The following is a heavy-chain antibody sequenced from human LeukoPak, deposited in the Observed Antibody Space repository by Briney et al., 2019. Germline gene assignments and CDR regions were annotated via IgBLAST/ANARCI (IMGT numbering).Heavy chain of an antibody. CDR3: ARDRRHRSSGVGDLAYYFDY. D-gene: IGHD1-14*01. J-gene: IGHJ4*02. Sequence: SETLSLTCTVSGGSISSTTYYWGWIRLPPGTGLDWIGNIYYSGSTYDNPSLKSRVTISIDRSKNQFSLKLRSVTAADTAVYYCARDRRHRSSGVGDLAYYFDYWGQGTLVTVSS. V-gene: IGHV4-39*07. CDR1: GGSISSTTYY. CDR2: IYYSGST.